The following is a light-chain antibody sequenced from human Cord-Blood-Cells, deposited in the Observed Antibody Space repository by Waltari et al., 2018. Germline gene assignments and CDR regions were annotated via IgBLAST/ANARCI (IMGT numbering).Light chain of an antibody. J-gene: IGLJ2*01. CDR2: GNG. Sequence: QSVLTQPPSVSGAPGQRVTISCTGSSSNIGAGYDVHWYQQLPGTAPKLLIYGNGSRPSGVPYRCSGSKSGTSAALAITGLQAEEEADYYCQAYDSSLSGPVVFGGGTKLTVL. CDR1: SSNIGAGYD. V-gene: IGLV1-40*01. CDR3: QAYDSSLSGPVV.